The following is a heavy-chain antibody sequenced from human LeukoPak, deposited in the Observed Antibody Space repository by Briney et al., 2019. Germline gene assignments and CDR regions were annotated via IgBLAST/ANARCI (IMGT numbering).Heavy chain of an antibody. CDR1: GFTFNNYA. CDR2: ISSGGDYT. Sequence: GGSLRLSWAASGFTFNNYAMSWVRQARGRGLEWVSAISSGGDYTNSADSVKGRFTISRDNSRNTLYLQMNSLRAEDTAVYYCAKDRASGSGSYSYQGFDPWGQGTLVTVSS. V-gene: IGHV3-23*01. D-gene: IGHD6-19*01. CDR3: AKDRASGSGSYSYQGFDP. J-gene: IGHJ5*02.